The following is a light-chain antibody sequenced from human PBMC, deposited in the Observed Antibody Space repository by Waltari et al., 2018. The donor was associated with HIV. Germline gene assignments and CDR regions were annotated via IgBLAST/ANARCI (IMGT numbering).Light chain of an antibody. CDR3: CSYAGSSTFRI. J-gene: IGLJ2*01. Sequence: QSALTQPASVSGSPGQSITISCTGTSSDVGSYNFVSWYQHHPGKAPKLMIYEVTKRPSGVSNRSSGSKSGNPASRTISGLQAEDEADYYCCSYAGSSTFRIFGGGTRLTVL. V-gene: IGLV2-23*02. CDR1: SSDVGSYNF. CDR2: EVT.